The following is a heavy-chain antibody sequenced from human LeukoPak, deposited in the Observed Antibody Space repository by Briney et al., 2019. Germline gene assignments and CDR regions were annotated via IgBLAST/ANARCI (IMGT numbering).Heavy chain of an antibody. CDR1: GFTFSSYA. Sequence: PGGSLRLSCAASGFTFSSYAMSWVRQAPGKGLEWVSAISGSGGSTYYADSVKGRFTISRDNSKNTLYLQMNSLRAEDTAVYYCAKDQDPDYRGPWAFQHWGQGTLVTVSS. CDR3: AKDQDPDYRGPWAFQH. V-gene: IGHV3-23*01. D-gene: IGHD5-12*01. CDR2: ISGSGGST. J-gene: IGHJ1*01.